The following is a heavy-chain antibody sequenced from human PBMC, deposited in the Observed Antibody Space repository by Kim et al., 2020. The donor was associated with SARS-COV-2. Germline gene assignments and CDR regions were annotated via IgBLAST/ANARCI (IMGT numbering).Heavy chain of an antibody. Sequence: SETLSLTCGVYGGSFSDYYWSWIRQPPGKGLEWIGEVIHSGITNYNPSLKSRVSISVNPSKKQFSLKLSSVTAADTAVYYCARTLFGGVHYSYMDVWGKG. V-gene: IGHV4-34*12. CDR2: VIHSGIT. CDR3: ARTLFGGVHYSYMDV. J-gene: IGHJ6*03. D-gene: IGHD3-3*01. CDR1: GGSFSDYY.